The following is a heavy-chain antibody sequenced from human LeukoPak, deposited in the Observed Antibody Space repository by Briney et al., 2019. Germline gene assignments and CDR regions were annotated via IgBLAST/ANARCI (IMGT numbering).Heavy chain of an antibody. CDR3: AKVATWTYFDS. J-gene: IGHJ4*02. CDR2: IGDSGVPT. CDR1: QFTFTSYA. Sequence: GGSLRLSCAASQFTFTSYAMSWVRQAPGRGLEWVSSIGDSGVPTYYADSVKGRFTISRDNSQNTLYLKMNSVSADDTAVYYCAKVATWTYFDSWGQGTLVTVSS. V-gene: IGHV3-23*01. D-gene: IGHD3/OR15-3a*01.